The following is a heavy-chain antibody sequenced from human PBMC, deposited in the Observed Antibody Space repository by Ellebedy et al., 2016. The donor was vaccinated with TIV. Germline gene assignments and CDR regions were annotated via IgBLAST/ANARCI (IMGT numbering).Heavy chain of an antibody. CDR2: INPNSGGT. CDR1: GYTFTGYY. Sequence: AASVKVSCKASGYTFTGYYMHWVRQAPGQGLEWMGWINPNSGGTNDAQKFQGRVTMTRDTSIRTAYMELSRLRSDDTAVYYCARDGIASGYYYYGMDVWGQGTTVTVSS. V-gene: IGHV1-2*02. CDR3: ARDGIASGYYYYGMDV. D-gene: IGHD6-13*01. J-gene: IGHJ6*02.